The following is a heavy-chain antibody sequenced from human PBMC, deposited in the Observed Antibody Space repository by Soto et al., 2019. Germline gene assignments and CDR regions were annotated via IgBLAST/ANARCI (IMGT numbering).Heavy chain of an antibody. J-gene: IGHJ4*01. CDR1: GFIFSSYA. Sequence: EVQLMESGGGLVQPGGSLRLSCAASGFIFSSYAMSWVRQAPGKGLEWVSGISASNGKTYYADSVLGRFTVSRDNSRNTLFLQMNSLRAEDTAVYYCAKDRSCSDGVCYLDYWGQGTLVTVSS. D-gene: IGHD2-15*01. V-gene: IGHV3-23*01. CDR3: AKDRSCSDGVCYLDY. CDR2: ISASNGKT.